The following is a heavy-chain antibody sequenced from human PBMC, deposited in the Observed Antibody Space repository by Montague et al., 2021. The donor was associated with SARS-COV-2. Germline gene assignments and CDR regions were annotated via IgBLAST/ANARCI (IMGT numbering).Heavy chain of an antibody. Sequence: SETLSLTCAVSGGSISSGTWWTWVRQPPGKGLEWIGEISHSGGTNYNPSLKSRVTISVDKSKNQFSLNLNSVTAADTAVYYCARLSSDIGGYFSFDPWGQGTLVSVSS. CDR2: ISHSGGT. CDR3: ARLSSDIGGYFSFDP. J-gene: IGHJ5*02. D-gene: IGHD1-26*01. CDR1: GGSISSGTW. V-gene: IGHV4-4*02.